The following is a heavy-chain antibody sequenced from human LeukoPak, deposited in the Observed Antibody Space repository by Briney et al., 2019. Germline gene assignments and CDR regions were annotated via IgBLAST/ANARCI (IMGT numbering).Heavy chain of an antibody. CDR3: VKDNSNWYWYFDL. CDR2: ITTYT. V-gene: IGHV3-11*05. Sequence: GGSLRLSCAASGFTFSDYYMSWIRQAPGKGLEWLSYITTYTNYADSVKGRFTISRDNSKNTLYLQMNSLRGEDTAVYHCVKDNSNWYWYFDLWGRGALVTASS. D-gene: IGHD1-1*01. CDR1: GFTFSDYY. J-gene: IGHJ2*01.